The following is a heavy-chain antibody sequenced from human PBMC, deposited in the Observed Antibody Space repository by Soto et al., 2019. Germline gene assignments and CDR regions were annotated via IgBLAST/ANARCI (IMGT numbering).Heavy chain of an antibody. V-gene: IGHV4-59*08. CDR2: IYYSGST. CDR3: ASRAPYRSSWFDY. D-gene: IGHD6-13*01. Sequence: SETLSLTCTVSGGSISSYYWSWIRQPPGKGLEWIGYIYYSGSTNYNPSLKSRVTISVDTSKNQFSLKLSSVTAADTAVYYCASRAPYRSSWFDYWGQGTLVTVSS. CDR1: GGSISSYY. J-gene: IGHJ4*02.